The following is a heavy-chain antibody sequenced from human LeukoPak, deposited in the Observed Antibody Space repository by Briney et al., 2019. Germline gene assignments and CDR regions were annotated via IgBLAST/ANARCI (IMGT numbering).Heavy chain of an antibody. V-gene: IGHV1-46*01. CDR3: ARDGRRYIYDPDF. CDR1: GYIITNYY. J-gene: IGHJ4*02. Sequence: ASVKVSCKASGYIITNYYMHWVRQAPGQGLEWMAIINPSDGSTNYAQNFQGRVNMTRDTSTNTVYMELSSLSSDDTAVYYCARDGRRYIYDPDFWGQGTLVTVSS. D-gene: IGHD5-18*01. CDR2: INPSDGST.